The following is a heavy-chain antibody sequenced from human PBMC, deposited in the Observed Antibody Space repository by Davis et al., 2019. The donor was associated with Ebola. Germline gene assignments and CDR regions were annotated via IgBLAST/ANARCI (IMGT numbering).Heavy chain of an antibody. CDR3: TSSGWYVTYYFDY. J-gene: IGHJ4*02. CDR2: IRSKANSYAT. Sequence: GESLKISCAASGFTFSGSAMHWVRQASGKGLEWVGRIRSKANSYATAYAASVKGRFTISRDDSKNTAYLQMNSLKTEDTAVYYCTSSGWYVTYYFDYWGQGTLVTVSS. V-gene: IGHV3-73*01. CDR1: GFTFSGSA. D-gene: IGHD6-19*01.